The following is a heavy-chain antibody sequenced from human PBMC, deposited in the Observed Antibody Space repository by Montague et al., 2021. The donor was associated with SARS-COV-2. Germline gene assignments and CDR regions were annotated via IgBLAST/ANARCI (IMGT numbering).Heavy chain of an antibody. CDR1: GFNFDDHA. V-gene: IGHV3-9*01. D-gene: IGHD2-15*01. CDR2: ITWDSSNF. Sequence: SLRLSCEAYGFNFDDHAMHRVRLAPGKGLEWVSGITWDSSNFGYXDSXKGRFTISRDNAKKSLYLEMSSLRADDTAVYYCARNMVVSASRRFYYHGLDVWGQGITVIVS. CDR3: ARNMVVSASRRFYYHGLDV. J-gene: IGHJ6*02.